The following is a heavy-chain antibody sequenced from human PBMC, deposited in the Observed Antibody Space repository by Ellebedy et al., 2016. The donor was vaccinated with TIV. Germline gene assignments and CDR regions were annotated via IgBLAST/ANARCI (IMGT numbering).Heavy chain of an antibody. J-gene: IGHJ4*02. CDR2: FDPEDGET. D-gene: IGHD3-9*01. CDR3: ATDDDYDILTGYSQPIPSFDY. Sequence: AASVKVSCKVSGYTLTELSMHWVRQAPGKGLEWMGGFDPEDGETIYAQKFQGRVTMTEDTSTDTAYMELSSLRSEDTAVYYCATDDDYDILTGYSQPIPSFDYWGQGTLVTVSS. V-gene: IGHV1-24*01. CDR1: GYTLTELS.